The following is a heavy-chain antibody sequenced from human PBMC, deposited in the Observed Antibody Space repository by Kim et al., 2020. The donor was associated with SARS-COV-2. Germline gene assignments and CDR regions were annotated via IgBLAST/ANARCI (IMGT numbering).Heavy chain of an antibody. V-gene: IGHV1-69*13. CDR1: GGTFSSYA. CDR2: IIPIFGTA. Sequence: SVKVSCKASGGTFSSYAISWVRQAPGQGLEWMGGIIPIFGTANYAQKFQGRVTITADESTSTAYMELSSLRSEDTAVYYCARDSGYYYGSGSYIAYYYYGMDVWGQGTTVTVSS. J-gene: IGHJ6*02. D-gene: IGHD3-10*01. CDR3: ARDSGYYYGSGSYIAYYYYGMDV.